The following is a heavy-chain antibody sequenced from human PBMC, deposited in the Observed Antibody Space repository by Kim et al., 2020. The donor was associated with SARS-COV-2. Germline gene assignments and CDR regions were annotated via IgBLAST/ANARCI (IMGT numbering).Heavy chain of an antibody. D-gene: IGHD5-18*01. V-gene: IGHV3-30*18. CDR3: AKDQTGYSYDY. J-gene: IGHJ4*02. CDR1: GFTFSSYG. CDR2: ISYDGSNK. Sequence: GGSLRLSCAASGFTFSSYGMHWVRQAPGKGLEWVAVISYDGSNKYYADSVKGRFTISRDNSKNTLYLQMNSLRAEDTAVYYCAKDQTGYSYDYWGQGTLVTVSS.